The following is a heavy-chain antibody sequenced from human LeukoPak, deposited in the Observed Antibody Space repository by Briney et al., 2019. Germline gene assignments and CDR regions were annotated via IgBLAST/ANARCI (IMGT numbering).Heavy chain of an antibody. CDR3: ARREAGDYFDY. Sequence: SETLSLTCTVSGGSISSGSYYWSWIRQPAGKGLEWIGRIYTSGRTNYNPSLKSRVTLSVDTSKNQFSLKLSSVTAADTAVYYCARREAGDYFDYWGQGTLVTVSS. D-gene: IGHD6-19*01. V-gene: IGHV4-61*02. CDR1: GGSISSGSYY. CDR2: IYTSGRT. J-gene: IGHJ4*02.